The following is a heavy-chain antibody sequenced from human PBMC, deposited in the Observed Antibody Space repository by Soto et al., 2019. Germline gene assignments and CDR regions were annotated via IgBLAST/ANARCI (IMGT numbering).Heavy chain of an antibody. Sequence: EVQLVESGGGLVQPGRSLRLSCAASGFTFDDYAMHWVRQAPGKGLEWVSGVSWNSGGIGYAHSVKGRFTISRDNAKNSLYLQMNSLSAEDTALYYCAKALFGGDGYYKAVVDYWGQGTLVTVSS. CDR1: GFTFDDYA. D-gene: IGHD3-9*01. CDR2: VSWNSGGI. J-gene: IGHJ4*02. V-gene: IGHV3-9*01. CDR3: AKALFGGDGYYKAVVDY.